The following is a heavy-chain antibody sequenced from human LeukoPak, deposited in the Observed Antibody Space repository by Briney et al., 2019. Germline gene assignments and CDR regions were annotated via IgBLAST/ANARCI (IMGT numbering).Heavy chain of an antibody. Sequence: GGSLRLSCAASGFTFSSYSMNWVRQAPGKGLEWVSGISDNGGGSYYADSVKGRFTISRDNSKNMLYLQMNSLRAEDTAVYYCAKESGALGAPLYDYWGRGILVTASS. V-gene: IGHV3-23*01. CDR3: AKESGALGAPLYDY. CDR1: GFTFSSYS. CDR2: ISDNGGGS. D-gene: IGHD4/OR15-4a*01. J-gene: IGHJ4*02.